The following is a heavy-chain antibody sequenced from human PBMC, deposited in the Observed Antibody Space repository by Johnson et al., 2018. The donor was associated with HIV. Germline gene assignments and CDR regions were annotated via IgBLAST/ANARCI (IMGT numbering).Heavy chain of an antibody. D-gene: IGHD1-26*01. Sequence: VQLVESGGGLIQPGESLRLSCAASGFTFDEHGMSWVRQAPGKGLVWVSRINSDGSSTRYADSVKGRFTISRENSKNTVYLQMNSLRAEDTAVYYCARVGVGATGLGTGADAFDIWGQGTMVTVSS. CDR2: INSDGSST. CDR1: GFTFDEHG. J-gene: IGHJ3*02. CDR3: ARVGVGATGLGTGADAFDI. V-gene: IGHV3-74*02.